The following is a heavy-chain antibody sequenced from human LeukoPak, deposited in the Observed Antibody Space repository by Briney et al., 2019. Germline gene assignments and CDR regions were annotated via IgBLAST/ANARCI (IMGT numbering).Heavy chain of an antibody. V-gene: IGHV3-74*01. Sequence: RGALRLSCAASGVTSSSYCMHSVRPAPGKGLVWVSRVSSDGSSTSYADSVKGRFTISRDNAKNTVYLQMNSLRSEDTAVYYFASGYYDSSNAFHIWGQGTMVTVSS. CDR1: GVTSSSYC. J-gene: IGHJ3*02. D-gene: IGHD3-22*01. CDR3: ASGYYDSSNAFHI. CDR2: VSSDGSST.